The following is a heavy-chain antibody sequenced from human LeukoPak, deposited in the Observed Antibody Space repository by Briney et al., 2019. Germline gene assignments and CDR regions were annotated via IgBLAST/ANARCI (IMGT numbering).Heavy chain of an antibody. J-gene: IGHJ4*02. Sequence: PSQTLSLTCTVSGGSISSGSYYWSWIRQPAGKGLEWIGRIYTSGSTNYNPSLKSRVTISVDTSKNQFSLKLSSVTAADTAVYYCARDTYYDFWSGYYTFDYWGQGTLVTVSS. V-gene: IGHV4-61*02. D-gene: IGHD3-3*01. CDR2: IYTSGST. CDR3: ARDTYYDFWSGYYTFDY. CDR1: GGSISSGSYY.